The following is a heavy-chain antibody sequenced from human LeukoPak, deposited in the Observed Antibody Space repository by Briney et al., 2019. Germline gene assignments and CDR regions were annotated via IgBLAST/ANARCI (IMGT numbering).Heavy chain of an antibody. J-gene: IGHJ4*02. CDR2: ILMSTNYT. V-gene: IGHV3-11*06. D-gene: IGHD3-10*01. Sequence: NPGGSLRLSCGASGFTLSDSYMSWIRQAPGKGLEWVSYILMSTNYTSYAASVEGRFTISRDNARNSLYLQMNTLRADDTAVYYCARDGGYYGPDYWGQGALVTVSS. CDR3: ARDGGYYGPDY. CDR1: GFTLSDSY.